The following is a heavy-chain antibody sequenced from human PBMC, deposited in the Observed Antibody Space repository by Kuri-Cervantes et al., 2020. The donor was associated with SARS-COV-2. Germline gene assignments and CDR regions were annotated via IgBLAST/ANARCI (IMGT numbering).Heavy chain of an antibody. J-gene: IGHJ4*02. D-gene: IGHD2-2*01. V-gene: IGHV4-39*01. CDR2: IKYSGST. CDR3: ARQGGIVVVPAAL. CDR1: GASIGSTDSY. Sequence: SETLSLTCTVSGASIGSTDSYWGWIRQPPGKAKEWIGSIKYSGSTYYNPSLKSRVTISVDTSKNQFSLKLSSVTAADTAVYYCARQGGIVVVPAALWGQGTLVTVSS.